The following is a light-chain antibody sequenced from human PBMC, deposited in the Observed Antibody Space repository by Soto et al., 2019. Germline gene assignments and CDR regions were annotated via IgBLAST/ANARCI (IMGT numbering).Light chain of an antibody. CDR3: SSFTSTNTVYV. J-gene: IGLJ1*01. CDR2: EVT. V-gene: IGLV2-14*01. Sequence: QSVLTQPASVSGSPGQSITISCTGTTNDVGGYNYVSWYQQHPGKAPKLMIYEVTNRPSGVSNRFSGPKSGNTASLTISGLQAEDEADYFCSSFTSTNTVYVFGSGTKVTVL. CDR1: TNDVGGYNY.